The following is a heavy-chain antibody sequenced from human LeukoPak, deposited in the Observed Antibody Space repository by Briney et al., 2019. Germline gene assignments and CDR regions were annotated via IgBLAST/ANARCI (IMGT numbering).Heavy chain of an antibody. CDR3: ARDVRGEYYYYYYMDV. D-gene: IGHD3-10*02. CDR1: GFTFSSYW. V-gene: IGHV3-7*01. Sequence: GGSLRLSCAASGFTFSSYWMSWVRQAPGKGLEWVANIKQDGSEKYYVDSVKGRFTISRDNAKNSLYLQMNSLRAEDTAVHYCARDVRGEYYYYYYMDVWGKGTTVTVSS. J-gene: IGHJ6*03. CDR2: IKQDGSEK.